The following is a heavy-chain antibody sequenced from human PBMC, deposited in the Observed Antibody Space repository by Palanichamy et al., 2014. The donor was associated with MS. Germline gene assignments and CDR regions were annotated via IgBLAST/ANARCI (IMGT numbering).Heavy chain of an antibody. D-gene: IGHD2-8*02. J-gene: IGHJ4*02. CDR3: VRAPATDWWRCFDY. V-gene: IGHV3-7*01. CDR2: IKQDGSEK. Sequence: EVQLVESGGGLVQPGGSLRLSCAASGFTFSNYWMGWVRQAPGKGLEWVANIKQDGSEKQYVDSVKGRFTISRDNAKNSMYLQMNSLRVEDTAVYYCVRAPATDWWRCFDYWGQGILVTVSS. CDR1: GFTFSNYW.